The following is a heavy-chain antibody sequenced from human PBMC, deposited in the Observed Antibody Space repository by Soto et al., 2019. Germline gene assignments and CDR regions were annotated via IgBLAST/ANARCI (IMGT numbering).Heavy chain of an antibody. D-gene: IGHD3-3*01. CDR3: ARDSVVPFWSGYFGYYGMDV. V-gene: IGHV3-33*01. Sequence: PGGSLRLSCAASGFTFSSYGMHWVRQAPGKGLEWVAVIWYDGSNKYYADSVKGRFTISRDNSKNTLYLQMNSLRAEDTAVYYCARDSVVPFWSGYFGYYGMDVWGQGTTVTVSS. CDR1: GFTFSSYG. J-gene: IGHJ6*02. CDR2: IWYDGSNK.